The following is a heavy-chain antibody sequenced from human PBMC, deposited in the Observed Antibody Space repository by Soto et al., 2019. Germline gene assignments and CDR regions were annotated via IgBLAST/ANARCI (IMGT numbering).Heavy chain of an antibody. CDR1: GFTFSSYA. CDR3: AKYTSGWDFDY. V-gene: IGHV3-23*01. CDR2: ISGSGGTT. Sequence: GGSLRLSCAASGFTFSSYAMSWVRQAPVKGLEWVSGISGSGGTTYYADSVRGRFTISRDNSKNTLYLQMNSLRAEDTAVYYCAKYTSGWDFDYWGQGTLVTVSS. J-gene: IGHJ4*02. D-gene: IGHD6-19*01.